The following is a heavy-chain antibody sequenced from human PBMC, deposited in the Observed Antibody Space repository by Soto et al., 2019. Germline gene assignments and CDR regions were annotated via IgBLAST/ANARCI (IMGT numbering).Heavy chain of an antibody. CDR1: GFMFSSYA. Sequence: QVQLVESGGGVVQPGRSLRLSCAASGFMFSSYAMHWVRQAPGKGLEWVAVIWYDGTHIYHADSVKGRFTISRDNSKNTLFLQMDGLRAEDTAMYYCARDFKWLYGFDIWGQGTRVTVSS. D-gene: IGHD2-15*01. CDR3: ARDFKWLYGFDI. V-gene: IGHV3-33*01. CDR2: IWYDGTHI. J-gene: IGHJ3*02.